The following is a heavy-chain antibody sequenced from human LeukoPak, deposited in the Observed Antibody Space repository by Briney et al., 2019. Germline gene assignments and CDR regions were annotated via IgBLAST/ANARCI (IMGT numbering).Heavy chain of an antibody. V-gene: IGHV3-23*01. CDR1: GFTFSSYA. CDR3: AKDKGCYFGY. Sequence: GGSLRLSCAASGFTFSSYAMSWVRQAPGKGLEWVSALSGSGSSTYYADSVKGRFTISRDNSKNTLYVQMNSLRAEDTAVYFCAKDKGCYFGYWGQGTVVTVAS. CDR2: LSGSGSST. J-gene: IGHJ4*02. D-gene: IGHD6-19*01.